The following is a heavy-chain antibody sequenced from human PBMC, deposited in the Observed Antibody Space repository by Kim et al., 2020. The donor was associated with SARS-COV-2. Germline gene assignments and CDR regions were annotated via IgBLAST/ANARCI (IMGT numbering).Heavy chain of an antibody. J-gene: IGHJ4*02. CDR2: I. D-gene: IGHD4-4*01. V-gene: IGHV3-11*06. Sequence: INCAESVRGRFTISRENDKNSLYLQMNSLSAEDTAVYYCARGPNYSPFDYWGQGTLVNVSS. CDR3: ARGPNYSPFDY.